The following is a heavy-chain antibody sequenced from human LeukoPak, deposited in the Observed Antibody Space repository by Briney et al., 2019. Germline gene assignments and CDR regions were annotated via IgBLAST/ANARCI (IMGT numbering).Heavy chain of an antibody. J-gene: IGHJ2*01. D-gene: IGHD3-9*01. CDR2: IYHSGST. CDR3: ARGHPYFGYFDL. CDR1: GGSISSYY. V-gene: IGHV4-59*12. Sequence: SETLSLTCTVSGGSISSYYWSWIRQPPGKGLEWIGYIYHSGSTYYNPSLKSRVTISVDRSKNQFSLKLSSVTAADTAVYYCARGHPYFGYFDLWGRGTLVTVSS.